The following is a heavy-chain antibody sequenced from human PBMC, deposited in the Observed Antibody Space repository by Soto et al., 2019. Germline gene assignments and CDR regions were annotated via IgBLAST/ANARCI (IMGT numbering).Heavy chain of an antibody. D-gene: IGHD5-18*01. J-gene: IGHJ4*02. Sequence: QVQLVQSGAEVREPGASVKVSCKASGYTFTNYGVSWVRQAPGQGLEWMGWIGGYKGNTNYAQKLQGRVTLTTDTATSTAYMELGSLRSDDTAVYYCAPHTLGTGMPSGYWGQGTLVTVSS. CDR2: IGGYKGNT. CDR3: APHTLGTGMPSGY. CDR1: GYTFTNYG. V-gene: IGHV1-18*01.